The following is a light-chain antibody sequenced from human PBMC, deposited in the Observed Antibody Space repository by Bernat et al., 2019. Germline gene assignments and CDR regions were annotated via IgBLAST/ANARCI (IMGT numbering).Light chain of an antibody. CDR1: SGDVGAYKF. CDR2: DVS. CDR3: RSYTTSSTRL. Sequence: QSALTQPASVSGSPGQSITISCTGTSGDVGAYKFVSWYQQHPGIAPKLIIYDVSDRPSGVSDRFSGSKSGNTASLTISGLQAEDEADYYCRSYTTSSTRLFGGGTKLTVL. J-gene: IGLJ2*01. V-gene: IGLV2-14*01.